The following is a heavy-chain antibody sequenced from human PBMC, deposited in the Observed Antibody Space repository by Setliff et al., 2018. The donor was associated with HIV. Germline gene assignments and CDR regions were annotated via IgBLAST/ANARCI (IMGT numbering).Heavy chain of an antibody. J-gene: IGHJ5*02. CDR3: AVDSRSRPTT. Sequence: PGGSLRLSCATSRFSFSTFWMTWVRQAPGKGLEWIANINQDGNKKYHAGSVWGRFTISRDNAKNSLYLQVNSLRTEDTAVYFCAVDSRSRPTTWGQGTLVTVSS. CDR2: INQDGNKK. V-gene: IGHV3-7*01. CDR1: RFSFSTFW. D-gene: IGHD5-12*01.